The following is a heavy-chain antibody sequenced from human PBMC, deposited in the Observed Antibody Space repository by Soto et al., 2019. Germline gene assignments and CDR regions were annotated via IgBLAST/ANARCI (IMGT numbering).Heavy chain of an antibody. CDR1: GFTSTRYS. Sequence: GGSLRLSCAASGFTSTRYSMNWVRQAPGKGLEWVSSISSTTNYIYYGDSMKGRFTISSDNAKNSLYLEMNSLRAEDTAVYYCARESEDLTSNFDYWGQGTLVTVSS. J-gene: IGHJ4*02. CDR3: ARESEDLTSNFDY. V-gene: IGHV3-21*06. CDR2: ISSTTNYI.